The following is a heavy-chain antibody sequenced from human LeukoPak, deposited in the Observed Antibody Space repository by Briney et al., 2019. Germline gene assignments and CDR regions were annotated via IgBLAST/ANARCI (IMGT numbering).Heavy chain of an antibody. CDR1: GYSFTSYW. Sequence: GESLKISCKGSGYSFTSYWIGWVRQMPGKGLEWMGIIYPGDSDTRYSPSFQGQVTISADKSISTAYLQWSSLKASDTAKYYCARPAYYDSSGYRRWAFDIWGQGTMVTVSS. V-gene: IGHV5-51*01. CDR3: ARPAYYDSSGYRRWAFDI. CDR2: IYPGDSDT. D-gene: IGHD3-22*01. J-gene: IGHJ3*02.